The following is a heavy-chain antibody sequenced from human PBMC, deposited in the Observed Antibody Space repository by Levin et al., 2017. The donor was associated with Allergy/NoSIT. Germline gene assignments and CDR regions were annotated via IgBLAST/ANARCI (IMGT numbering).Heavy chain of an antibody. CDR2: ISGSGGST. CDR3: AKDDWVLRFLEFDY. CDR1: GFTFSSYA. Sequence: GESLKISCAASGFTFSSYAMSWVRQAPGKGLEWVSAISGSGGSTYYADSVKGRFTIFRDNSKNTLYLQMNSLRAEDTAVYYCAKDDWVLRFLEFDYWGQGTLVTVSS. D-gene: IGHD3-3*01. J-gene: IGHJ4*02. V-gene: IGHV3-23*01.